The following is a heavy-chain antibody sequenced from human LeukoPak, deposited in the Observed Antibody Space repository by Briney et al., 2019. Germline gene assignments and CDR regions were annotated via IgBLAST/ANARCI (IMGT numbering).Heavy chain of an antibody. CDR2: VYSTGTT. J-gene: IGHJ3*02. Sequence: PSETLSLTCSVSGGSITSYYWSWIRQPPGKGLEWIGYVYSTGTTNYNPSLESRVTMSVNTSKNQFSLKLSSVTAADTAVYYCARGLTSSPNDAFDIWGQGTMVTVSS. V-gene: IGHV4-59*01. D-gene: IGHD3-16*01. CDR3: ARGLTSSPNDAFDI. CDR1: GGSITSYY.